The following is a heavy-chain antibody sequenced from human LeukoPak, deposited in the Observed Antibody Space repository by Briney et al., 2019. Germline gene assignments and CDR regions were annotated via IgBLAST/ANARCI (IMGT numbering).Heavy chain of an antibody. CDR2: ISSSSSYT. V-gene: IGHV3-11*06. CDR3: ARDLITMVRGAFDI. CDR1: GFTFSDYY. D-gene: IGHD3-10*01. J-gene: IGHJ3*02. Sequence: PGGSLRLSCAASGFTFSDYYMSWIRQAPGKGLEWVSYISSSSSYTNYADSVEGRFTISRDNAKNSLYLQMNSLRAEDTAVYYCARDLITMVRGAFDIWGQGTMVTVSS.